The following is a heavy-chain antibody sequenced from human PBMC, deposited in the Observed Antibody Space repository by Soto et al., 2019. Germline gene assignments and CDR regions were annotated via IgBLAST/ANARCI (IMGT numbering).Heavy chain of an antibody. Sequence: EVQLVESGGGLIQPGGSLRLSCVASVFSVSNNYMSWVRQAPGKGLEWVSVIYSDGSTYYADSVKGRFTISRDNSRNTVYLQTNSLGAEDTAVYYCARGGGVAVRPHYYYYGMDVWGQGTTVTVSS. CDR2: IYSDGST. V-gene: IGHV3-53*01. CDR3: ARGGGVAVRPHYYYYGMDV. CDR1: VFSVSNNY. J-gene: IGHJ6*02. D-gene: IGHD6-6*01.